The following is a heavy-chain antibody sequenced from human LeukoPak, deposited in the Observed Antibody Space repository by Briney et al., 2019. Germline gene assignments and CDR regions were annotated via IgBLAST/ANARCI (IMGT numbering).Heavy chain of an antibody. Sequence: SETLSLTCTVSGGSISSSSYYWGWIRQPPGKGLEWIGSIYYSGSTYYNPSLKSRVTISVDTSKNQFSLKLSSVTAADTAVYYCASWDYGDYLPDYWGQGTLVTVSS. CDR1: GGSISSSSYY. CDR2: IYYSGST. D-gene: IGHD4-17*01. CDR3: ASWDYGDYLPDY. V-gene: IGHV4-39*07. J-gene: IGHJ4*02.